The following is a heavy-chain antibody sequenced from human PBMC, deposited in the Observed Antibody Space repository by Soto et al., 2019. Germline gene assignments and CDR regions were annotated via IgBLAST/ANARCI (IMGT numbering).Heavy chain of an antibody. Sequence: HPGGSLRLSCAASGFTFSSYAMHWVRQAPGKGLEYVSAISSNGGSTYYANSVKGRFTISRDNSKNTLYLQMGSLRAEDMAVYYCARDSAVRGVIINGHSNWFDPWGQGTLVTVSS. CDR3: ARDSAVRGVIINGHSNWFDP. D-gene: IGHD3-10*01. CDR1: GFTFSSYA. J-gene: IGHJ5*02. V-gene: IGHV3-64*01. CDR2: ISSNGGST.